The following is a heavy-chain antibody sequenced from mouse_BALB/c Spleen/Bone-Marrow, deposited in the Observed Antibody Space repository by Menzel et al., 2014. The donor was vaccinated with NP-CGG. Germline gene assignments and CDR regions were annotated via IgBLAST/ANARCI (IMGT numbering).Heavy chain of an antibody. J-gene: IGHJ2*01. CDR2: IDPANGNT. CDR3: ATDSSGCLDY. D-gene: IGHD3-2*01. CDR1: GFNIKDTY. Sequence: VQLQQSGAELVKPGASVKLSCTASGFNIKDTYMHWVKQRPEQGLEWIGRIDPANGNTKYGPKFQGKATITADTSSNTAYLQLSSLTSEDTAVYYCATDSSGCLDYWGQGTTLTVSS. V-gene: IGHV14-3*02.